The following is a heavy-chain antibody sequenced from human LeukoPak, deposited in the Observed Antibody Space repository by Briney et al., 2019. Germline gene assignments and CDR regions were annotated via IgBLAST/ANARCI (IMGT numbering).Heavy chain of an antibody. J-gene: IGHJ4*02. CDR1: GFTVSSNY. D-gene: IGHD2-21*01. CDR3: AKALGLLLVY. CDR2: IYSGGST. Sequence: GGSLRLSCAASGFTVSSNYMSWVRQAPGKGLEWVSVIYSGGSTYYADSVKGRFTISRDNAKNSLYLQMNSLRAEDTAVYYCAKALGLLLVYWGQGTLVTVSS. V-gene: IGHV3-53*01.